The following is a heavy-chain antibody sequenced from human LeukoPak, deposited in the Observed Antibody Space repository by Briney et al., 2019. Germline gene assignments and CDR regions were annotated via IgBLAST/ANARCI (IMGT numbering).Heavy chain of an antibody. CDR3: AKDRGYYGSGSYSDY. CDR1: GFAFSSQA. Sequence: GGSLRLSCAASGFAFSSQAMGWVRQAPGKGLEWVSVISDSGGITYYADSVKGRFTISRDNSKNTLFLQMNSLRAEDTAVYFCAKDRGYYGSGSYSDYWGQGTLVTVSS. D-gene: IGHD3-10*01. V-gene: IGHV3-23*01. J-gene: IGHJ4*02. CDR2: ISDSGGIT.